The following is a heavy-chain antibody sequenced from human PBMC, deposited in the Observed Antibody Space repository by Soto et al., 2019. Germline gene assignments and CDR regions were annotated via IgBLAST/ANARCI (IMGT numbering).Heavy chain of an antibody. J-gene: IGHJ6*02. D-gene: IGHD3-22*01. CDR1: GGSLSGYY. CDR3: ARYERYYYDRTLDYYYGMDV. CDR2: INHSGST. Sequence: SETLSLTCAVYGGSLSGYYCSWIRQPPGKGLEWIGEINHSGSTNYNPSLKSRVTISVDTSKNQFSLKLSSVTAADTAVYYCARYERYYYDRTLDYYYGMDVWGQVTTVTVSS. V-gene: IGHV4-34*01.